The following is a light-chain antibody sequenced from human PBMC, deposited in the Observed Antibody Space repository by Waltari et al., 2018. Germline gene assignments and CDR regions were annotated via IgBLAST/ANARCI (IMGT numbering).Light chain of an antibody. CDR3: CSYAGNYLRV. V-gene: IGLV2-11*01. J-gene: IGLJ2*01. CDR2: DVT. Sequence: QSALTQPRSVSGSPGQSVTIACTGTSSDVGYYNYVSWYQQHPGKAPKPMIYDVTERPSGVPDRFSGSKSGNTASLTISGLQAEDEADYYCCSYAGNYLRVFGGGTKLTVL. CDR1: SSDVGYYNY.